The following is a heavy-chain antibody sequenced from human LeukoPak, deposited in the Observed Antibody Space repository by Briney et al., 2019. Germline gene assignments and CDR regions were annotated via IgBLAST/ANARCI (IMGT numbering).Heavy chain of an antibody. V-gene: IGHV3-23*01. J-gene: IGHJ5*02. CDR1: GFTFSSHG. D-gene: IGHD3-10*01. CDR3: ARGGYYYGSGSSYNWFDP. Sequence: GGSLRLSCAASGFTFSSHGINWVRQAPGKGLEWVSGISPSGDITYYADSVQGRFTISRDNSKNMMYVQINSLRAEDTAVYYCARGGYYYGSGSSYNWFDPWGQGTLVTVSS. CDR2: ISPSGDIT.